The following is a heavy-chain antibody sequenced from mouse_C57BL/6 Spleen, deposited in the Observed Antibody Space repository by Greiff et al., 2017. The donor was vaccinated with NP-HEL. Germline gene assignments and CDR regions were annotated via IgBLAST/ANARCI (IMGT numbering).Heavy chain of an antibody. V-gene: IGHV1-69*01. CDR2: IDPEDGDT. CDR3: TYYGSSPFDY. J-gene: IGHJ2*01. CDR1: GYTFTSYW. Sequence: QVQLQQPGAELVMPGASVKLSCKASGYTFTSYWMHWVKQRPGQGLEWIGEIDPEDGDTEYVPKFQGKATMTADTSSNTAYLQLSSLTSEDTAVYYCTYYGSSPFDYWGQGTTLTVSS. D-gene: IGHD1-1*01.